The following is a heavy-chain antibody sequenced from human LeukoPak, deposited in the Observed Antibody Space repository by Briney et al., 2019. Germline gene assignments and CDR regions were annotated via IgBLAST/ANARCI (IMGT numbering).Heavy chain of an antibody. CDR2: IRYDGSNK. V-gene: IGHV3-30*02. J-gene: IGHJ4*02. D-gene: IGHD3-10*01. Sequence: GGSLRLSCAASGFTFSSYGMHWVRQAPGKGLEWVAFIRYDGSNKYYADSVKGRFTISRDNSKNTLYLLMNSLRAEDTAVYYCAKDLYPYYYGSGSLSFDDYWGQGTLVTVSS. CDR1: GFTFSSYG. CDR3: AKDLYPYYYGSGSLSFDDY.